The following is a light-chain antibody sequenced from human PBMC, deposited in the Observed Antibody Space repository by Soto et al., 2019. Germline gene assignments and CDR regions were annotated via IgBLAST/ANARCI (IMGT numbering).Light chain of an antibody. V-gene: IGKV1-8*01. CDR1: QGISSY. J-gene: IGKJ1*01. CDR3: QQYYSYPRT. CDR2: AAS. Sequence: AIRMTQSPSSLSACTGDRVTITCRASQGISSYLAWYQQKPGKAPKLLIYAASTLQSGVPSRFSGSGSGTDFTLTISCLQSEDFATYYCQQYYSYPRTFGQGTRVEIK.